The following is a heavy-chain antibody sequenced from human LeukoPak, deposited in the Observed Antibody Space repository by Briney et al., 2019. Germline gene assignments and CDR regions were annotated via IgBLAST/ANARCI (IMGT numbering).Heavy chain of an antibody. J-gene: IGHJ4*02. CDR2: INLDGSEI. CDR3: VRDRGFSTFDY. V-gene: IGHV3-7*03. CDR1: GFVFGHSW. Sequence: GGSLRLSCEASGFVFGHSWMSWVRQAPGKGLEWVANINLDGSEINYLDSLTGRLTISRDNAKDSLYLQMNGLRAEDTAVYFCVRDRGFSTFDYWGQGTLLTVSS. D-gene: IGHD3-10*01.